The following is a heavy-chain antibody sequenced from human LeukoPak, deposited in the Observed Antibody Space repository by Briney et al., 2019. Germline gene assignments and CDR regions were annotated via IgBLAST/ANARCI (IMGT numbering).Heavy chain of an antibody. D-gene: IGHD4-23*01. V-gene: IGHV3-30-3*01. Sequence: PGGSLRLSCAASGFTFSSYAMHWVRQAPGKGLEWVTVISYDGSNKYYADSVKGRFTISRDNSKNTLYLQMNSLRAEDTAVYYCARVGRTVVTIDAFDIWGQGTMVTVSS. J-gene: IGHJ3*02. CDR3: ARVGRTVVTIDAFDI. CDR2: ISYDGSNK. CDR1: GFTFSSYA.